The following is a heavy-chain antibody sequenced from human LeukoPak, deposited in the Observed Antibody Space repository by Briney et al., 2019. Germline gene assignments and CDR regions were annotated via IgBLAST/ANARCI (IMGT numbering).Heavy chain of an antibody. D-gene: IGHD5-18*01. CDR3: ARVGTAMVISRGDY. V-gene: IGHV4-39*07. CDR1: GGSISSSSYY. Sequence: SETLSLTCTVSGGSISSSSYYWGWIRQPPGKGLEWIGSIYYSGSTYYNPSLKSRVTISVDTSKNQFSLKLSSVTAADTAVYYCARVGTAMVISRGDYWGQGTLVTVSS. CDR2: IYYSGST. J-gene: IGHJ4*02.